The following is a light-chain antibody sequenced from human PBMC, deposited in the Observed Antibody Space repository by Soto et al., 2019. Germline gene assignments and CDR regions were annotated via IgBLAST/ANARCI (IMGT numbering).Light chain of an antibody. CDR1: SSNIGGNT. J-gene: IGLJ1*01. CDR3: ATWDDGLSAYV. CDR2: SNS. V-gene: IGLV1-44*01. Sequence: QSVLTQPPSASGTPGQRVTFSCSGSSSNIGGNTVSWFQHLPRTAPKLLIFSNSQRPSGVPDRFSGAKSGTSASLAISGLQSEEEANYYCATWDDGLSAYVFGTGTKLTVL.